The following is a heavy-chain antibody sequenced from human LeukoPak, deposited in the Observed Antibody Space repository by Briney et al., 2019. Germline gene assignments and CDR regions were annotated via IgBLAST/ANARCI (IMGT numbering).Heavy chain of an antibody. V-gene: IGHV4-34*01. CDR1: GGSFSGYY. J-gene: IGHJ4*02. CDR3: AKDQIITIFGVVIPTPNY. Sequence: PSETLSLTCAVYGGSFSGYYWSWIRQPPGKGLEWIGEINHSGSTNYNPSLKSRVTISVDTSKNQFSLKLSSVTAADTAVYYCAKDQIITIFGVVIPTPNYWGQGTLVTVSS. D-gene: IGHD3-3*01. CDR2: INHSGST.